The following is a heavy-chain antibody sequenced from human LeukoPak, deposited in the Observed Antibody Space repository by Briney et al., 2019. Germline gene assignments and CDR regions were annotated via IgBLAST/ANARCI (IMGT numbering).Heavy chain of an antibody. J-gene: IGHJ5*02. CDR2: IYYSGST. D-gene: IGHD6-13*01. Sequence: PSQTLSLTCTVSGGSISSGGYYWSWIRQPPGKGLEWIGYIYYSGSTYYNPSLKSRVTISVDTSKNQFSLKLSSVTAADTAVYYCARGEIAAAGTGWFDPWGQGTLVTVSS. CDR1: GGSISSGGYY. CDR3: ARGEIAAAGTGWFDP. V-gene: IGHV4-30-4*01.